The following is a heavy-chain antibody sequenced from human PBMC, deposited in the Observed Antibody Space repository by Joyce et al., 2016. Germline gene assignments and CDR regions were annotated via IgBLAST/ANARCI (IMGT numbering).Heavy chain of an antibody. Sequence: QVQLVESGGGVVQPGRSLRLYCAVSGFTFNTYDMHWVRQAPGKGLEWVAVIWSDGTNKYYADSVKGRFTISRDTSKNTLFLHMNSLRAEDTALYYCARDWHTGAWYYFDYWGQGTLVTVSS. V-gene: IGHV3-33*01. CDR2: IWSDGTNK. J-gene: IGHJ4*02. CDR3: ARDWHTGAWYYFDY. CDR1: GFTFNTYD. D-gene: IGHD2-8*02.